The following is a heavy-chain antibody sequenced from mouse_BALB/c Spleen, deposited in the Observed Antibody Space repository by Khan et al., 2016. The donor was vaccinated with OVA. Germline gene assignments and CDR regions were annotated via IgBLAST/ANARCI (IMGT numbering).Heavy chain of an antibody. D-gene: IGHD2-10*01. CDR1: GFNIKDTY. J-gene: IGHJ3*01. Sequence: VRLQQSGAELVKPGASVKLSCTASGFNIKDTYMHWVKQRPEQGPEWIGRIDPANGNIKYDPKFQDKATITADTSSNTAYLQLSSLTSEDTAVYFCATFYGNPFAYWGHGTLVSVSA. CDR3: ATFYGNPFAY. CDR2: IDPANGNI. V-gene: IGHV14-3*02.